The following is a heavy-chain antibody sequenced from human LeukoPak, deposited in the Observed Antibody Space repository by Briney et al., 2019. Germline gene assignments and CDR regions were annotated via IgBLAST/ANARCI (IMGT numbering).Heavy chain of an antibody. D-gene: IGHD5-12*01. J-gene: IGHJ4*02. CDR2: MNPNSGNT. CDR3: ARGSRMWLRYIDY. Sequence: ASVNVSCKASGYTFTSYDIHWVRQATGQGLEWMGWMNPNSGNTGYAQKFQGRVTMTRNTSISTAYMELSSLRSEDAAVYYCARGSRMWLRYIDYWGQGTLVTVSS. V-gene: IGHV1-8*01. CDR1: GYTFTSYD.